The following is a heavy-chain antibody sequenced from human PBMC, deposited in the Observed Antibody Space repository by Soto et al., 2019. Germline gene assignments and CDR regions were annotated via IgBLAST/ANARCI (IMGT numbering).Heavy chain of an antibody. D-gene: IGHD3-10*01. CDR2: IYNTGTT. J-gene: IGHJ4*02. CDR3: AKRGSGSSFDY. Sequence: QLQLEESGPGLVKPSETLPLTCTVSGDPISSSSYYWGWIRQTPGKGLEWIGNIYNTGTTFYNPSLKSRVTISLDTSKNQFSLRLMSVTAADTAVYYCAKRGSGSSFDYWGQGTLVTVSS. V-gene: IGHV4-39*01. CDR1: GDPISSSSYY.